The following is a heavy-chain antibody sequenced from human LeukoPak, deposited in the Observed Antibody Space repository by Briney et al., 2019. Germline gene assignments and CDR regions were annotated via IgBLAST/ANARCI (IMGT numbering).Heavy chain of an antibody. CDR1: GYTLTGYY. V-gene: IGHV1-2*02. J-gene: IGHJ4*02. CDR2: INPNSGGT. CDR3: ARGRPDIVVVPAAALDY. D-gene: IGHD2-2*01. Sequence: GASVKVSCKASGYTLTGYYMHWVRQAPGQGLEWMGWINPNSGGTNYAQKFQGRVTMTRDTSISTAYMELSRLRSDDTAVYYCARGRPDIVVVPAAALDYWGQGTLVTVSS.